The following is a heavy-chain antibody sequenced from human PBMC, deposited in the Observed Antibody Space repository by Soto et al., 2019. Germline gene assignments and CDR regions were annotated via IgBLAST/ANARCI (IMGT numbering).Heavy chain of an antibody. J-gene: IGHJ6*02. CDR2: IYDSGST. CDR1: GDSINNYY. CDR3: ARGTKYYYQGMDV. Sequence: TLSLTCTVSGDSINNYYWTWIRQPPGKGLEWIGYIYDSGSTSYDPSLKSRLTISVDTSKNQFSLKLKSVTAADTAVYYCARGTKYYYQGMDVWGQGTTVTVSS. V-gene: IGHV4-59*01.